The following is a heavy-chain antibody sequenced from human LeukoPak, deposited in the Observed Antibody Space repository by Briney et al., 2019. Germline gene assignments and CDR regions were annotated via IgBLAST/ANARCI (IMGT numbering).Heavy chain of an antibody. V-gene: IGHV3-30-3*01. D-gene: IGHD2-21*02. CDR2: ISYDGSNK. Sequence: GGSLRLSCAASGFTFSSYAMHWVRQAPGKGLEWVAVISYDGSNKYYADSVKGRFTISRDNARNSLYLQMNSLRAEDTALYYCARGGGDIPIDSWGQGTLVAVSS. J-gene: IGHJ4*02. CDR1: GFTFSSYA. CDR3: ARGGGDIPIDS.